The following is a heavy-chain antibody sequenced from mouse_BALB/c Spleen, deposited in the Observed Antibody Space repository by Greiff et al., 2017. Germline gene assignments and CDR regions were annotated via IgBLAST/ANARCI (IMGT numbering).Heavy chain of an antibody. CDR2: ISSGGSYT. J-gene: IGHJ2*01. CDR1: GFTFSSYA. CDR3: ARGGVYYYGSSHFDY. V-gene: IGHV5-9-4*01. D-gene: IGHD1-1*01. Sequence: EVKLMESGGGLVKPGGSLKLSCAASGFTFSSYAMSWVRQSPEKRLEWVAEISSGGSYTYYPDTVTGRFTISRDNAKNTLYLEMSSLRSEDTAMYYCARGGVYYYGSSHFDYWGQGTTLTVSS.